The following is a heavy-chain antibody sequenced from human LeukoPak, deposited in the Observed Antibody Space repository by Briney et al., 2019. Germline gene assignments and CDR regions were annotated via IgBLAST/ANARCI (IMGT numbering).Heavy chain of an antibody. V-gene: IGHV1-69-2*01. J-gene: IGHJ4*02. CDR1: GYTFTDYY. CDR2: VDPEDGET. CDR3: ATEDRPYYFDY. Sequence: ASVKVSCKASGYTFTDYYMHWVQQAPGKGLEWMGRVDPEDGETIYAEKFQGRVTITADTSTDAAYMELSSLRSEDTAVYYCATEDRPYYFDYWGQGTLVTVSS.